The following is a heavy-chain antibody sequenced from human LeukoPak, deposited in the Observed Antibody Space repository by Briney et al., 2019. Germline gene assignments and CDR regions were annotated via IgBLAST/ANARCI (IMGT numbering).Heavy chain of an antibody. J-gene: IGHJ4*02. CDR3: ARDEGVRGMVRGANSHDY. CDR2: IKQDGSEK. V-gene: IGHV3-7*01. Sequence: GGSLRLSCAASGFTFSSYWMSWVRQAPGKGLEWVANIKQDGSEKYYVDSVKGRFTISRDNAKNSLYLQMNSLRAEDTAVYYCARDEGVRGMVRGANSHDYWGQGTLVTVSS. CDR1: GFTFSSYW. D-gene: IGHD3-10*01.